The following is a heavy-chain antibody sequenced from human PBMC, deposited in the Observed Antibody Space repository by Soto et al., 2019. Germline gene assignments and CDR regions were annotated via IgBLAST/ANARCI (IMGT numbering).Heavy chain of an antibody. CDR1: GFTFYTYW. J-gene: IGHJ6*02. CDR3: ARPHDSSGSHAYGMDV. D-gene: IGHD3-22*01. CDR2: ISRDGSST. Sequence: EVQLVESGGGLVQPGGSLRLSCAASGFTFYTYWMHWLRHAPGRGLVWVSRISRDGSSTSYADSVKGRFTISRDNAKNTLYLQMNSLRAEDTAVYYCARPHDSSGSHAYGMDVWGQGTTVTVSS. V-gene: IGHV3-74*01.